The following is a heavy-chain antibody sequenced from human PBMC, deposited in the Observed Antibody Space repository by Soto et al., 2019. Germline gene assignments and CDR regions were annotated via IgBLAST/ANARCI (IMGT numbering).Heavy chain of an antibody. CDR2: INPNSGGT. Sequence: ASVKVSCKACGYAFTGYYMHWVRQAPGQGLEWMGWINPNSGGTNYAQKFQGWVTMTRDTSISTAYMELSRLRSDDTAVYYCARGRGFSYNWFDPWGQGTLVTVSS. CDR3: ARGRGFSYNWFDP. V-gene: IGHV1-2*04. J-gene: IGHJ5*02. CDR1: GYAFTGYY.